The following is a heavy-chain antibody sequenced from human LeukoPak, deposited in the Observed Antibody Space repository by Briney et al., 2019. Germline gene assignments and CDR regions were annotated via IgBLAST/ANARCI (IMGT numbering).Heavy chain of an antibody. J-gene: IGHJ4*02. Sequence: SETLSLTCAVYGGSFSGYYWSWIRQPPGKGLERIGEINHSGSTNYNPSLKSRVTISVDTSKSQFSLKLSSVTAADTAVYYCARGRDIVVVPAAMSFDYWGQGTLVTVSS. CDR3: ARGRDIVVVPAAMSFDY. D-gene: IGHD2-2*01. CDR2: INHSGST. V-gene: IGHV4-34*01. CDR1: GGSFSGYY.